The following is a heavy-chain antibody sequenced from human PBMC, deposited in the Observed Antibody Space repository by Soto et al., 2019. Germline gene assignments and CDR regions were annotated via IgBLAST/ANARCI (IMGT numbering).Heavy chain of an antibody. Sequence: ASVKVSCKASGYTFTSYDINWVRQATGQGLEWMGWMNPNSGNTGYAQKFQGRATMTRNTSISTAYMELSSLRSEDTAVYYCARGGPAATLVDYWGQGTLVTVSS. J-gene: IGHJ4*02. CDR3: ARGGPAATLVDY. CDR2: MNPNSGNT. CDR1: GYTFTSYD. V-gene: IGHV1-8*01. D-gene: IGHD2-2*01.